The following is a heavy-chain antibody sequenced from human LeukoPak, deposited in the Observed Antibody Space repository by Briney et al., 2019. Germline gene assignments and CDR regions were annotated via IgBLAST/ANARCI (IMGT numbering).Heavy chain of an antibody. J-gene: IGHJ4*02. CDR1: GYTFTSYG. D-gene: IGHD3-22*01. CDR3: ARVRTRVTMIVVVIDY. CDR2: ISAYNGNT. V-gene: IGHV1-18*01. Sequence: GASVKVSCKASGYTFTSYGISWLRQAPGQGLEWMGWISAYNGNTNYAQKLQGRVTMTTDTSTSTAYMELRSLRSDDTAVYYCARVRTRVTMIVVVIDYWGQGTLVTVSS.